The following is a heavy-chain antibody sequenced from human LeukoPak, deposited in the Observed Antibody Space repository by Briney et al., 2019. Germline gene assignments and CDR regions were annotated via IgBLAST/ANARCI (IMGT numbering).Heavy chain of an antibody. CDR3: ARSRPGLHDAFDI. V-gene: IGHV1-2*02. D-gene: IGHD1-14*01. CDR1: GYTFTGYY. J-gene: IGHJ3*02. CDR2: INPNSGGT. Sequence: ASVTVSCKASGYTFTGYYMHWVRQAPGQGLEWMGWINPNSGGTNYAQKSQGRVTMTRDTSISTAYMELSRLRSDDTAVYYCARSRPGLHDAFDIWGQGTMVTVSS.